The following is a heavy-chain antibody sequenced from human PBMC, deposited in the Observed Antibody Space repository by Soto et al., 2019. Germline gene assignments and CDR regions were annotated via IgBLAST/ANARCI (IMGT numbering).Heavy chain of an antibody. V-gene: IGHV4-59*08. CDR1: GGSLSSYY. CDR3: ARRRSSSSADYYMDV. CDR2: IYYSGST. J-gene: IGHJ6*03. D-gene: IGHD6-6*01. Sequence: SETLSLTCTVSGGSLSSYYWSWIRQPTGKGLEWIGYIYYSGSTNYNPSLKSRVTISVDTSKNQFSPKLSSVTAADTAVYYCARRRSSSSADYYMDVWGKGTTVTVSS.